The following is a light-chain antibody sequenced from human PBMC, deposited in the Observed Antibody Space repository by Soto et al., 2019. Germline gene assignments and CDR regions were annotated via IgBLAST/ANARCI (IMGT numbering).Light chain of an antibody. J-gene: IGLJ3*02. Sequence: QSVLTQPPSVSGAPGQRITISCTGSPSNIGAGFDVHWYQQFPGTAPKLLIYGTTSRPSGVPDRFSGSQSGTSASLAITGIRAGDEADYYGQSYDTSLSGGWVFGGGTKLTVL. CDR2: GTT. CDR3: QSYDTSLSGGWV. V-gene: IGLV1-40*01. CDR1: PSNIGAGFD.